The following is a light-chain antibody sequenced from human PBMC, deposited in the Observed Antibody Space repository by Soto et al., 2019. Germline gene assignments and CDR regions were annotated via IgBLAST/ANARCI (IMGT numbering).Light chain of an antibody. CDR2: DVS. J-gene: IGLJ1*01. CDR3: SSYTSSSTLEV. V-gene: IGLV2-14*01. Sequence: QSALTQPASVPGSPGQSITISCTGTSSDVGGYNYVSWYQQHPGKAPKLMIYDVSSRPSGVSNRFSGSKSGNTASLTISGLQAEDEADYYCSSYTSSSTLEVFGTGTKLTVL. CDR1: SSDVGGYNY.